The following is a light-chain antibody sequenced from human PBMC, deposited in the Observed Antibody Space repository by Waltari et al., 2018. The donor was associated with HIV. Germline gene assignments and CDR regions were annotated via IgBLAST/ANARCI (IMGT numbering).Light chain of an antibody. J-gene: IGLJ2*01. CDR1: SSDVGGNIY. CDR2: EVY. CDR3: SSYAGINTYVL. Sequence: QSALTQPPPASGSPGQSVTIPCNGTSSDVGGNIYVSRYQQYPGKAPRLMIYEVYKRPSGVPHRFSGSKSGNTASLTVSGLQAEDEANYYCSSYAGINTYVLFGGGTKLTVL. V-gene: IGLV2-8*01.